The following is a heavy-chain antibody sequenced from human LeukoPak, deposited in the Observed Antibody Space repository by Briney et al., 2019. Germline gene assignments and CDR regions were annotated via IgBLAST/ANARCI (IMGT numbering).Heavy chain of an antibody. Sequence: PGGSLRLYSEASRFTVSRSAMGWVREALGKGLEWVSAISGSGGSTYYADSVKGRFTISRDNSKNTLYLQMNSLRAEDTAVYYCAKDDRIAAAGTAGRYWGQGTLVTVSS. V-gene: IGHV3-23*01. CDR3: AKDDRIAAAGTAGRY. CDR1: RFTVSRSA. D-gene: IGHD6-13*01. CDR2: ISGSGGST. J-gene: IGHJ4*02.